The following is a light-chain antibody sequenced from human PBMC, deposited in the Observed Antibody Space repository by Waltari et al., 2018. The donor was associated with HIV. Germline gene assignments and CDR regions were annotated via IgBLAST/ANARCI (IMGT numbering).Light chain of an antibody. J-gene: IGKJ5*01. CDR2: GAS. CDR1: QSVNKTY. V-gene: IGKV3-20*01. Sequence: EIVLTQSQGTLSLSPGEGVTLSCRASQSVNKTYSAWYQQKPGQPPRLLIYGASSRATDIPDRFFGSGSGTDFTLTITRLEPEDFAVYYCQQYGSSPPITFGQGTRLEIK. CDR3: QQYGSSPPIT.